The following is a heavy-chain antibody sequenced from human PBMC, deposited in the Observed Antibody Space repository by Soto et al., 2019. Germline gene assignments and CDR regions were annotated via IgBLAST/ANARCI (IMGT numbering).Heavy chain of an antibody. CDR3: ARDSSPYGDYVGFDY. Sequence: QVQLVQSGAEVKKPGASVKVSCKASGYTFTSYGISWVRQAPGQGLEWMGWISAYNGSTNYAQKLQGRVTMTTDTSTSTAYMELRSLRSDDTAVYYCARDSSPYGDYVGFDYWGQGTLVTVSS. J-gene: IGHJ4*02. CDR2: ISAYNGST. CDR1: GYTFTSYG. D-gene: IGHD4-17*01. V-gene: IGHV1-18*01.